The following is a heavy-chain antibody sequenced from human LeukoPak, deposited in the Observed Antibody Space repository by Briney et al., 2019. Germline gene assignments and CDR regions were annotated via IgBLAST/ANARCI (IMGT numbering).Heavy chain of an antibody. V-gene: IGHV3-21*01. CDR2: ISDSSRYI. D-gene: IGHD2/OR15-2a*01. CDR3: AREVYCSHTTCYYFDY. CDR1: GFTFSSYG. J-gene: IGHJ4*02. Sequence: GGSLRLSCAASGFTFSSYGMHWVRQAPGKGLEWVSSISDSSRYIFYADSVKGRFTISRDNAKNSLYLQMNSLRAEDTAVYYCAREVYCSHTTCYYFDYWGLGTLVTVSS.